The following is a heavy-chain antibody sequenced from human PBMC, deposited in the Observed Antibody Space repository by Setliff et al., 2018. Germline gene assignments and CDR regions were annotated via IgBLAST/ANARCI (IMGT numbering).Heavy chain of an antibody. Sequence: TLSLTCGVSGYSISSGHFWGWIRQPPGKGLEWLALIYWDDDKRYSPSPKSRVTITKDTSKNQVVLTMTGMDPVDAATYYCARTFYYDDSGSNRLLYYFDYWGQGALVTVSS. V-gene: IGHV2-5*02. D-gene: IGHD3-22*01. J-gene: IGHJ4*02. CDR2: IYWDDDK. CDR3: ARTFYYDDSGSNRLLYYFDY. CDR1: GYSISSGHFW.